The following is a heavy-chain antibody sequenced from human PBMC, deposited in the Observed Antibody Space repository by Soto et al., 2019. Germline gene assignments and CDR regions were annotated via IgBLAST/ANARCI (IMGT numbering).Heavy chain of an antibody. V-gene: IGHV1-2*02. CDR3: ARAPDPRGIAAGGFFD. J-gene: IGHJ4*02. CDR2: INSNSDGT. Sequence: ASVKVSCKACVYTFTGYYMHWVRQAPGQGREGMGWINSNSDGTNYANNFQGRVTMTRDTSISKAYMDLRRLTSAATAVYYCARAPDPRGIAAGGFFDWGQGTLVTVSS. D-gene: IGHD6-13*01. CDR1: VYTFTGYY.